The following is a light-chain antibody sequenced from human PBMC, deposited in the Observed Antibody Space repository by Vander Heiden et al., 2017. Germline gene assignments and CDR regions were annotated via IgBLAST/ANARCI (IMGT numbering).Light chain of an antibody. CDR1: QSISSY. J-gene: IGKJ5*01. V-gene: IGKV1-39*01. Sequence: DIQMTPSPSSLFASVGDRDTITCRASQSISSYLNWYQQKPGKAPKRLIYAASSLQSGVPSRCSGSGSGTDFTLTISSLQPEDVATYYCQQSYSTPRTFGQGTRLEIK. CDR2: AAS. CDR3: QQSYSTPRT.